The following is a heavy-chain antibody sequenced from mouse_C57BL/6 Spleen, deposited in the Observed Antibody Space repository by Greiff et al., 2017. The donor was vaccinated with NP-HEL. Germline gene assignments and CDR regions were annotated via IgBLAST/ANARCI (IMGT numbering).Heavy chain of an antibody. V-gene: IGHV1-53*01. D-gene: IGHD2-1*01. Sequence: QVQLQQPGTELVKPGASVKLSCKASGYTFTSYWMHWVKQRPGQGLEWIGYINPSNGGTNYNEKFKSKATLTVAKSSSTAYLQLSSLTSEDAAVYYCARTDGNYWYFDVWGTGTTVTVSS. CDR1: GYTFTSYW. CDR2: INPSNGGT. J-gene: IGHJ1*03. CDR3: ARTDGNYWYFDV.